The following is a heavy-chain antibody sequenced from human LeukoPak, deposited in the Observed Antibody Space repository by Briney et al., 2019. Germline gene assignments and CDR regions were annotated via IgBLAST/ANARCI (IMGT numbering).Heavy chain of an antibody. V-gene: IGHV3-30*02. CDR3: ASTYSSGWYMDV. D-gene: IGHD6-19*01. Sequence: PGGSLRLSCAASGFTFSSYGMHWVRQAPGKGLEWVAFIRYDGSNKYYADSVKGRFTISRDNSKNTLYLQMNSLRAEDTAVYYCASTYSSGWYMDVWGQGTTVTVSS. CDR2: IRYDGSNK. J-gene: IGHJ6*02. CDR1: GFTFSSYG.